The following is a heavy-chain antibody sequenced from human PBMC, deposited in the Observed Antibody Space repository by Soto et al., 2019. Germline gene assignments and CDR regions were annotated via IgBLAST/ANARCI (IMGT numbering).Heavy chain of an antibody. V-gene: IGHV3-23*01. CDR3: AKDDSGSSYFDY. J-gene: IGHJ4*02. Sequence: GSLSLSCAASGFTFSSYAMSWVRQAPGKGLEWVSAISGSGGSTYYADSGKGRFTISRDNSKNTLYLQMNSLRAEDTAVYYCAKDDSGSSYFDYWGQGTLVPVSS. CDR1: GFTFSSYA. CDR2: ISGSGGST. D-gene: IGHD1-26*01.